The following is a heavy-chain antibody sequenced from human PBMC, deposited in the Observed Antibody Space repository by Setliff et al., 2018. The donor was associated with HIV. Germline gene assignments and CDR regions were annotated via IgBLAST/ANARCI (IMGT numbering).Heavy chain of an antibody. CDR1: GGSISGYF. D-gene: IGHD7-27*01. J-gene: IGHJ5*02. Sequence: PSETLSLTCNVSGGSISGYFWTWIRPPAGKGLEWIGRIYTSGSTNYNPPLKSRLSMSIDTSKNHCSLRLTSVTAADTAVYYCARDLPELTGRSFDPWGQGIQVTVSS. CDR3: ARDLPELTGRSFDP. V-gene: IGHV4-4*07. CDR2: IYTSGST.